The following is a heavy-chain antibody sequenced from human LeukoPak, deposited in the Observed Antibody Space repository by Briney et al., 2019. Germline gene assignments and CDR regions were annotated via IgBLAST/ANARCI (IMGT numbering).Heavy chain of an antibody. J-gene: IGHJ4*02. V-gene: IGHV4-34*01. D-gene: IGHD6-13*01. CDR1: GGSLSGYL. CDR3: ARENVQLVSFDY. CDR2: IDHSGSP. Sequence: SETLSLTCAVSGGSLSGYLWNWIRQPPGKGLEWIGEIDHSGSPNYNPSLKSRVTISVDTSKNQFSLKLSSVTAADTAVYYCARENVQLVSFDYWGQGTLVTVSS.